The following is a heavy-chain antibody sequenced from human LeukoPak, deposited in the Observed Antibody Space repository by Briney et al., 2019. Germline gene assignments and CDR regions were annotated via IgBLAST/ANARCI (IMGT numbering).Heavy chain of an antibody. CDR2: IYPGDSDT. CDR1: GYSFTSYW. D-gene: IGHD5-12*01. V-gene: IGHV5-51*01. CDR3: ARQPFSGTYYYYGMDV. Sequence: GESLKISCKGSGYSFTSYWIGWVRQMPGKGLEWMGIIYPGDSDTRYSPSFQGQVTISADKSISTAYLQWSSLKASDTAMYYCARQPFSGTYYYYGMDVWGQGTTVTVSS. J-gene: IGHJ6*02.